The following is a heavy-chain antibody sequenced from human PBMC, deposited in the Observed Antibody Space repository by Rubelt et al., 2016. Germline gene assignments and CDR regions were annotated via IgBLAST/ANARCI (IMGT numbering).Heavy chain of an antibody. CDR3: ATERLAVGDY. CDR2: LNPNSGGT. J-gene: IGHJ4*02. V-gene: IGHV1-2*02. Sequence: QVQLVQSGAEVKKPGASVKVSCQASGYTFTGYFIHWVRQAPGQGLEWMGWLNPNSGGTNYGQKFQGRGTMTRDTAISTAYMELSSLRSDDTAVYYCATERLAVGDYWGQGTLVTVSS. CDR1: GYTFTGYF. D-gene: IGHD6-19*01.